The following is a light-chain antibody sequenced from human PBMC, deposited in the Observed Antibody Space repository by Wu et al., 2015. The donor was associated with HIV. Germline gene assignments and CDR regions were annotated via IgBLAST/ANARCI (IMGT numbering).Light chain of an antibody. CDR1: QSVSSSY. CDR3: QQYGSSPYT. J-gene: IGKJ2*01. CDR2: GAS. Sequence: EIVMTQSPATLSVSPGERATLSCRASQSVSSSYVAWYQQKSGQAPRLFIYGASSRAAGIPDRFRGSGSGTDFTLTISRPEPEDSAVYYCQQYGSSPYTFGQGTQAGDQT. V-gene: IGKV3-20*01.